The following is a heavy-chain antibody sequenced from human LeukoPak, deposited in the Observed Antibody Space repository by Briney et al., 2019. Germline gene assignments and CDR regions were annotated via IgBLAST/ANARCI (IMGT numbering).Heavy chain of an antibody. CDR3: ARVGRLAARPIYYYYYMDV. CDR1: GFTFSNYW. V-gene: IGHV3-21*04. CDR2: ISSSSSYI. J-gene: IGHJ6*03. D-gene: IGHD6-6*01. Sequence: GGSLRLSCAASGFTFSNYWMHWVRQAPGEGLEWVSSISSSSSYIYYADSVKGRFTISRDNAKNSLYLQMNSLRAEDTAVYYCARVGRLAARPIYYYYYMDVWGKGTTVTVSS.